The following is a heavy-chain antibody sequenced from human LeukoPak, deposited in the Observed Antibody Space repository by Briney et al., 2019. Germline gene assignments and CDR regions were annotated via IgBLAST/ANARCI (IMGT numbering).Heavy chain of an antibody. CDR2: IYYSGST. CDR3: ARGPYFDP. D-gene: IGHD2-21*01. CDR1: GGSLNSGSYY. Sequence: SETLSLTCTVSGGSLNSGSYYWSWIRQPPGKGLEWIGYIYYSGSTSYNPSLKSRVTISVDTSKNQFSLKLSSVTAADTAVYYCARGPYFDPWGQGTLVTVSS. V-gene: IGHV4-61*01. J-gene: IGHJ5*02.